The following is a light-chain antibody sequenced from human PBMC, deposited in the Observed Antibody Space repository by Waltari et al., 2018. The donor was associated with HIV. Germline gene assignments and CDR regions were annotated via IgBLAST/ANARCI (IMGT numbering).Light chain of an antibody. J-gene: IGLJ1*01. CDR1: SSEVGAYDS. V-gene: IGLV2-11*02. Sequence: QSALPQPRSASGPPGRSVTVSCTEASSEVGAYDSVSWYQQHPGKAPKLIIYDVTTRPSGVPGRFSGSRSGDTASLTISGLQADDEADYYCCSYAGSYSYVFGAGTRVIVL. CDR3: CSYAGSYSYV. CDR2: DVT.